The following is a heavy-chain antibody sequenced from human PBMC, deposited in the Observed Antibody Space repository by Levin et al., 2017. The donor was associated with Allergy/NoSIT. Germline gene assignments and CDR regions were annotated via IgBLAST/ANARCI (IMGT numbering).Heavy chain of an antibody. Sequence: SCAASGFTFNNYAMSWVRQAPGKGLEWVSAIINSGVGTYYADSVKGRFTISRDNSKNTMYLQMNSLRAEDTAVYFCAKDAIRGSDQPYYFDYWGLGTLVTASS. J-gene: IGHJ4*02. V-gene: IGHV3-23*01. CDR3: AKDAIRGSDQPYYFDY. CDR2: IINSGVGT. D-gene: IGHD6-19*01. CDR1: GFTFNNYA.